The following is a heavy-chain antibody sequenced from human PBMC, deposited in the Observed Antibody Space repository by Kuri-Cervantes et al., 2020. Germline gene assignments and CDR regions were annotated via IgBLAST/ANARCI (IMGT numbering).Heavy chain of an antibody. CDR3: ARDGWGKGRSGVVIDYYYSYYMDV. J-gene: IGHJ6*03. CDR1: GYTFTSYG. Sequence: ASVKVSCKASGYTFTSYGISWVRQAPGQGLEWMGWISAYNVNTNYAQKLQGRVTMTTDTSTSTVYMELSSLRSEDTAVYYCARDGWGKGRSGVVIDYYYSYYMDVWGKGTTVTVSS. CDR2: ISAYNVNT. V-gene: IGHV1-18*01. D-gene: IGHD3-3*01.